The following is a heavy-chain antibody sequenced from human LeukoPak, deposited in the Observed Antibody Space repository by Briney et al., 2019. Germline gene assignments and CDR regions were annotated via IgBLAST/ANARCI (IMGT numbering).Heavy chain of an antibody. CDR2: IYTSGST. V-gene: IGHV4-61*02. CDR1: GDSISTGSHY. CDR3: ASLTWAFDM. Sequence: PSETLSLTCTVSGDSISTGSHYWSWIRQPAGKGLEWIGRIYTSGSTNYDPSLKSRVTISVDTSKNQFSLRLSSVTAADTAVYYCASLTWAFDMWGQGTMVTVSS. D-gene: IGHD2/OR15-2a*01. J-gene: IGHJ3*02.